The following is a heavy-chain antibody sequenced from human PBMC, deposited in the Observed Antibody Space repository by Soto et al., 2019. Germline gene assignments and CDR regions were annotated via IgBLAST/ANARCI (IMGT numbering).Heavy chain of an antibody. CDR1: GGSIRSDY. Sequence: SENLALTCTVSGGSIRSDYWSWIRQPAGKGLEWIGRIYNSGSTNYNPSLRSRVSMSMDTSKKATYLELTSVTAADTAVYYCEIDVAPAGTDWFHPWGHGPPV. D-gene: IGHD6-13*01. V-gene: IGHV4-4*07. CDR2: IYNSGST. J-gene: IGHJ5*02. CDR3: EIDVAPAGTDWFHP.